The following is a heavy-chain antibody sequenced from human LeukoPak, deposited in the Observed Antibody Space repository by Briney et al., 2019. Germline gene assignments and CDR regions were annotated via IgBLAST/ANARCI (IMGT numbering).Heavy chain of an antibody. D-gene: IGHD6-13*01. CDR3: AATPESSSRWYNLDY. J-gene: IGHJ4*02. Sequence: SETLSLTCSVSGGSMSNYYGSWIRQPPGKGLEWIAYICYTGSTYYNPSLKSRVTMSVDTSKNQFSLTLSSVTAADTAVYYCAATPESSSRWYNLDYWGQGTLITVSS. CDR2: ICYTGST. V-gene: IGHV4-59*08. CDR1: GGSMSNYY.